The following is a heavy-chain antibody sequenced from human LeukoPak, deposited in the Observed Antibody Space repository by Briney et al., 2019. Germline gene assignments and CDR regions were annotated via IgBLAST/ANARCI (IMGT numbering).Heavy chain of an antibody. D-gene: IGHD2-15*01. J-gene: IGHJ4*02. CDR3: ARVRGTGWYYFDY. CDR2: INPNSGGT. Sequence: ASVKVSSKASGYSFTGYYMHWVRQAPGQGLEWMGWINPNSGGTNYAQNFQGRVTMTRDTSISTAYMELSRLRSDDTAVYYCARVRGTGWYYFDYWGQGTVVTVSS. CDR1: GYSFTGYY. V-gene: IGHV1-2*02.